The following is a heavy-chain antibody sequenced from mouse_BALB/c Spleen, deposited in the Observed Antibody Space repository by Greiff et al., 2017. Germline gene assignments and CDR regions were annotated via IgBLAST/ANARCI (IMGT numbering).Heavy chain of an antibody. CDR2: IDPANGNT. CDR1: GFNIKDTY. D-gene: IGHD1-1*01. J-gene: IGHJ4*01. V-gene: IGHV14-3*02. CDR3: ARSYYAFYAMDY. Sequence: EVKLEESGAELVKPGASVKLSCTASGFNIKDTYMHWVKQRPEQGLEWIGRIDPANGNTKYDPKFQGKATITADTSSNTAYLQLSSLTSEDTAVYYCARSYYAFYAMDYWGQGTSVTVSS.